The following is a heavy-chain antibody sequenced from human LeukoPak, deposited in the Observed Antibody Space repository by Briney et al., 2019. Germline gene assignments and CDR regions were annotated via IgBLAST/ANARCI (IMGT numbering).Heavy chain of an antibody. CDR3: ARGAPFDCTNGVCYPNNAFDI. CDR2: IYTSGST. D-gene: IGHD2-8*01. CDR1: GGSISSGSYY. J-gene: IGHJ3*02. V-gene: IGHV4-61*02. Sequence: SETLSLTCTVSGGSISSGSYYWSWIRQPAGKGLEWIGRIYTSGSTNYNPSLKSRVTISVDTSKNQFSLKLSSVTAADTAVYYCARGAPFDCTNGVCYPNNAFDIWGQGTMVTVSS.